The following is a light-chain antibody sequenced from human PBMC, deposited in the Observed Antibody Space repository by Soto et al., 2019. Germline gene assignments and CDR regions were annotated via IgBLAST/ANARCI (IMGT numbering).Light chain of an antibody. J-gene: IGLJ1*01. V-gene: IGLV2-14*03. CDR2: DVT. Sequence: QSVLTQPASVSGSPGQSITISCTGTSSDVGAYNYVSWYQHHPGKAPKLMIYDVTNRPSGVSNRFSGSKSGNSASLTISGLQADDEADYYCSSYTTSSSLYVFGTGTKLTVL. CDR3: SSYTTSSSLYV. CDR1: SSDVGAYNY.